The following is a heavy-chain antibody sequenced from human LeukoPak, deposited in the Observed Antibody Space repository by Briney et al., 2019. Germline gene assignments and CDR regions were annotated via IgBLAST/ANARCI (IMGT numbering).Heavy chain of an antibody. J-gene: IGHJ4*02. CDR2: ICTAGDT. CDR3: ARAQGPYCSGGSCYSYYFDY. V-gene: IGHV3-13*01. D-gene: IGHD2-15*01. CDR1: GFTFSSYD. Sequence: GRSLRLSCAASGFTFSSYDMHWVRQATGKGLEWVSAICTAGDTYYPGSVKGRFAISRENAKNSLYLQMNSLRAGDTAVYYCARAQGPYCSGGSCYSYYFDYWGQGTLVTVSS.